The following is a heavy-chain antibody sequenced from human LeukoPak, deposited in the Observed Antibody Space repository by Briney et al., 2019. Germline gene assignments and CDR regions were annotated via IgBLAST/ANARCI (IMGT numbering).Heavy chain of an antibody. V-gene: IGHV3-74*01. CDR3: ASLSVNHYYGMDV. D-gene: IGHD5/OR15-5a*01. CDR2: INSDGSST. Sequence: GGSLRLSCAASGFTFSSYWMHWVRQAPGRGLVWVSRINSDGSSTSYADSVKGRFTISRDNAKNTLYLQMNSLRAEDTAVYYCASLSVNHYYGMDVWGQGTTVTVSS. CDR1: GFTFSSYW. J-gene: IGHJ6*02.